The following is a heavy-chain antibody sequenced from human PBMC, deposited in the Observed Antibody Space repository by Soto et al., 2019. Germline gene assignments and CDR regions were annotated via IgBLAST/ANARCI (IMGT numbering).Heavy chain of an antibody. Sequence: QVQLVESGGGVVQPGRSLRLSCAASGFTFSSYGMHWVRQAPGKGLEWVAVISYDGSNKYYADSVKGRFTISRDNSKNTLYLQMNSLRAEDTAVYYCAKSTPVVVTATIRGGYAFDIWGQGTMVTVSS. CDR1: GFTFSSYG. CDR3: AKSTPVVVTATIRGGYAFDI. V-gene: IGHV3-30*18. D-gene: IGHD2-21*02. J-gene: IGHJ3*02. CDR2: ISYDGSNK.